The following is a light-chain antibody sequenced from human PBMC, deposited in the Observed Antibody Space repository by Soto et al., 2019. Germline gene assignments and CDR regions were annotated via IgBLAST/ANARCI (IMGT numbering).Light chain of an antibody. CDR3: QQYDILPIT. V-gene: IGKV1-33*01. CDR1: QDINIY. J-gene: IGKJ5*01. Sequence: DIQMTQSPSSLFASVGDRVTITCQATQDINIYLNWYQQKPGKAPNLLIYDASNLEIGVPSRFSGGGSGTHFTFTISSLQTEDIGTYYCQQYDILPITFGRGHDWRL. CDR2: DAS.